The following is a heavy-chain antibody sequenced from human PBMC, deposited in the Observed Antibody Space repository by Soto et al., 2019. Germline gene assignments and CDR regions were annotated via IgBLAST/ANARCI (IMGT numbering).Heavy chain of an antibody. CDR1: GGSINTFY. Sequence: SETLSLTCTVSGGSINTFYWSWVRQPAGKGLEWIGRIFSSGSTSFNPSLESRVAMSVDTSKNHFSLNLSSVTAADMAVYYCARGGSYSAYNFAHGIQLWSFDFWGQGALVTVSS. CDR2: IFSSGST. V-gene: IGHV4-4*07. D-gene: IGHD5-12*01. J-gene: IGHJ4*02. CDR3: ARGGSYSAYNFAHGIQLWSFDF.